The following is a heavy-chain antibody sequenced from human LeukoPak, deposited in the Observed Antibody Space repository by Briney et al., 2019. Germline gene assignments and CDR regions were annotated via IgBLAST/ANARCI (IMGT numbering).Heavy chain of an antibody. D-gene: IGHD1-26*01. V-gene: IGHV4-31*03. J-gene: IGHJ4*02. CDR1: GGSISSGGYY. CDR2: IYYSGST. Sequence: PSQTLSLTCTVSGGSISSGGYYWSWIRQHPGKGLEWIGYIYYSGSTYYNPSLKSRVTISVDTSKNQFSLKLSSVTAADTAVYYCASEVVGAIYYFDYWGQETLVTVSS. CDR3: ASEVVGAIYYFDY.